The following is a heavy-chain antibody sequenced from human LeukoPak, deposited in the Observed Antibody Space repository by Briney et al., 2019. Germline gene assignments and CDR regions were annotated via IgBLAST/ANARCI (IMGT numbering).Heavy chain of an antibody. V-gene: IGHV4-34*01. D-gene: IGHD3-22*01. CDR3: ARGRQDVTMIVVIMTAVSYYLDV. CDR1: GGSFSGYY. CDR2: MNPSGST. J-gene: IGHJ6*03. Sequence: SETLSLTCAAYGGSFSGYYWTWIRHTPEKGLEWIGEMNPSGSTNYNPSLKSPVTISVDTSKNQFSLTLSSVTAADTAVYYCARGRQDVTMIVVIMTAVSYYLDVWGEGTTVTVS.